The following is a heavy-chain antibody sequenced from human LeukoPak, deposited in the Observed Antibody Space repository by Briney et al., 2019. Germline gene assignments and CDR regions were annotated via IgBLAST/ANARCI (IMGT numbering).Heavy chain of an antibody. CDR3: ARHRYCTSTACYDMGGY. D-gene: IGHD2-2*01. V-gene: IGHV5-51*01. CDR1: GYSFTNYW. CDR2: IYPGDSDT. J-gene: IGHJ4*02. Sequence: GESLKTSCKGSGYSFTNYWIGWVRQMPGKGLEWMGTIYPGDSDTRYSPSFEGQVTISADKSISTAYLQWSSLKASDTAMYYCARHRYCTSTACYDMGGYWGQGTLVTVSS.